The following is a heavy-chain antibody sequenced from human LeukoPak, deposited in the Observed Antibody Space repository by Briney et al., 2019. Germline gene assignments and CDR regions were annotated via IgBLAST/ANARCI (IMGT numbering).Heavy chain of an antibody. V-gene: IGHV1-46*01. CDR2: INPSGGST. J-gene: IGHJ5*02. CDR1: GYSFTTYH. Sequence: ASVKVSCKASGYSFTTYHMHWVRQAPGQGLEWMGIINPSGGSTNYAQNFQGRVTMTRDMSTSTVYMGLSSLRSEDTAVYYCAREAVTIFALVRTQTTKSPHRFDPWGQGTLVTVSS. CDR3: AREAVTIFALVRTQTTKSPHRFDP. D-gene: IGHD3/OR15-3a*01.